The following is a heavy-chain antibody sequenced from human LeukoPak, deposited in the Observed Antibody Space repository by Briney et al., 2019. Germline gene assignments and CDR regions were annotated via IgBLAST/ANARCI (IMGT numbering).Heavy chain of an antibody. CDR2: IIPIFGTA. Sequence: SVTVSCKASGGTFSSYAISWVRQAPGQGLEWMGRIIPIFGTANYAQKFQGRVTITADKSTSTAYMELSSLRSEDTAVYYCARDGRDGYNWVVSYWGQGTLVTVSS. V-gene: IGHV1-69*06. CDR3: ARDGRDGYNWVVSY. D-gene: IGHD5-24*01. CDR1: GGTFSSYA. J-gene: IGHJ4*02.